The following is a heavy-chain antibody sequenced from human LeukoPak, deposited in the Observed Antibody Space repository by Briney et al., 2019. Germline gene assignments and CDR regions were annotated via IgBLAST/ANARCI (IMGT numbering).Heavy chain of an antibody. J-gene: IGHJ4*02. D-gene: IGHD6-13*01. CDR3: AREGDSSSWIPY. CDR2: IYSGGST. CDR1: GFTVSSNY. V-gene: IGHV3-66*01. Sequence: GGSLRLSCAASGFTVSSNYMSWVRQAPGKGLEWVSVIYSGGSTYYADSVKGRFTISRDNSKNTLYLQMNSLRAEDTAVYYCAREGDSSSWIPYWGQGTLVTVSS.